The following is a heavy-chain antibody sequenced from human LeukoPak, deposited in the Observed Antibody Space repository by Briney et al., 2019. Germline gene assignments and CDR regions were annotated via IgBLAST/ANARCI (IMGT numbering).Heavy chain of an antibody. CDR1: GGSISNYY. CDR2: IYYSGTT. V-gene: IGHV4-59*08. Sequence: PSETPSLTCTVSGGSISNYYLSWIRQPPGKGLEWIGYIYYSGTTNFNPSLKSRVTISVDTSKNQFSLNLSSVTAADTAVYYCARHPGKVAVPFDYWGRGTLVTVSS. J-gene: IGHJ4*02. CDR3: ARHPGKVAVPFDY. D-gene: IGHD6-19*01.